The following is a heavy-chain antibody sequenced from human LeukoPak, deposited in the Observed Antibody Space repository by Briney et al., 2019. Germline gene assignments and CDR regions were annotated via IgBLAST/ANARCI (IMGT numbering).Heavy chain of an antibody. V-gene: IGHV3-23*01. Sequence: GGSLRLSCAASGFTFSRYWMHWVRQAPGKRLEWVSDISGSGGSTYYADSAKGRFTISRDNSKNTLYLQMNSLRAEDTAVYYCAKRIQSAMATGYWGQGTLVTVSS. D-gene: IGHD5-18*01. CDR3: AKRIQSAMATGY. J-gene: IGHJ4*02. CDR2: ISGSGGST. CDR1: GFTFSRYW.